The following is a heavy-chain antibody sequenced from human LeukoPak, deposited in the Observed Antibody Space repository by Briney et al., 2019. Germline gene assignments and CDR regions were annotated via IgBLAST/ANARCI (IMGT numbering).Heavy chain of an antibody. J-gene: IGHJ1*01. Sequence: ASVKVSCKASDYTFTSYGISWVRQAPGQGLEWMGWISAYNGNTNYAQKLQGRVTMTTDTSTSTAYMELRSLRSDDTAVYYCARGAPPGDYVPEYFQHWGQGTLVTVSS. D-gene: IGHD4-17*01. CDR2: ISAYNGNT. V-gene: IGHV1-18*01. CDR3: ARGAPPGDYVPEYFQH. CDR1: DYTFTSYG.